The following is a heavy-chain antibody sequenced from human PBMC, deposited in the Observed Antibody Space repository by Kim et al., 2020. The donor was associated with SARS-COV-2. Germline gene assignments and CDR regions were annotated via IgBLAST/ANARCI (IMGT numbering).Heavy chain of an antibody. CDR3: ARITRVPYDYVWGSYRSSDY. D-gene: IGHD3-16*02. Sequence: SETLSLTCTVSGGSISSGSYYWSWIRQPAGKGLEWIGRIYTSGSTNFNPSLKSRVTISVDTSKNQFSLKLSSVTAADTAVYYCARITRVPYDYVWGSYRSSDYWGQGTLVTVSS. CDR2: IYTSGST. CDR1: GGSISSGSYY. V-gene: IGHV4-61*02. J-gene: IGHJ4*02.